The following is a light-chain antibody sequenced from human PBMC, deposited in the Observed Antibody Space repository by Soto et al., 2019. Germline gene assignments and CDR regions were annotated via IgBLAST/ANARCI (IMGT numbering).Light chain of an antibody. Sequence: QSALTQPRSVSGSPGQSVTISCTGTGSDVGGYDFVSWYQQHPGKAPKLMIYDVSKRPSGVPDRFAGSKSGNTASLTISGLQADDEAAYYCCSFAGTYTVVFGGGTKVTVL. CDR1: GSDVGGYDF. CDR2: DVS. J-gene: IGLJ2*01. V-gene: IGLV2-11*01. CDR3: CSFAGTYTVV.